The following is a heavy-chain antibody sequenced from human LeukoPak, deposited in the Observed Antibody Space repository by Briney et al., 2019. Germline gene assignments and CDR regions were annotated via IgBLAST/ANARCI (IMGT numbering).Heavy chain of an antibody. CDR1: GYTFTGYY. J-gene: IGHJ6*02. V-gene: IGHV1-18*04. CDR2: ISAYNGNT. CDR3: ARIDCGGDCPYYYYGMDV. D-gene: IGHD2-21*02. Sequence: ASVKVSCKASGYTFTGYYMHWVRQAPGQGLEWMGWISAYNGNTNYAQKLQGRVTMTTDTSTSTAYMELRSLRSDDTAVYYCARIDCGGDCPYYYYGMDVWGQGTTVTVSS.